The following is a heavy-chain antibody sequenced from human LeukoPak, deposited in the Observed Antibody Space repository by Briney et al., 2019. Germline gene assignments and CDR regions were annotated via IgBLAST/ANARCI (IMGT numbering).Heavy chain of an antibody. D-gene: IGHD3-22*01. Sequence: GGSLRLSCAASGFNFRSYGIHWVRRAPGQGLEWVAVISSDGSNKYYADSVKGRFTISRDNSKNTLYLQMNSLRTEDTAVYYCAKEVYYDSSAFLDYWGQGTLVTVSS. CDR2: ISSDGSNK. V-gene: IGHV3-30*18. CDR1: GFNFRSYG. J-gene: IGHJ4*02. CDR3: AKEVYYDSSAFLDY.